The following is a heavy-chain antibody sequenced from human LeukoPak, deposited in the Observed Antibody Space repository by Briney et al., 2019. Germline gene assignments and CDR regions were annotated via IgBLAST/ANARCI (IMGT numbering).Heavy chain of an antibody. CDR1: GFTFSSYA. CDR3: AKDRDYYDSSGYYVY. J-gene: IGHJ4*02. D-gene: IGHD3-22*01. V-gene: IGHV3-23*01. Sequence: PGGSLRLSCAASGFTFSSYAMSWVRQAPGKGLEWVSAISGSGGSTYYADPVKGRFTISRDNSKNTLYLQMNSLRAEDTAVYYCAKDRDYYDSSGYYVYWGQGTLVTVSS. CDR2: ISGSGGST.